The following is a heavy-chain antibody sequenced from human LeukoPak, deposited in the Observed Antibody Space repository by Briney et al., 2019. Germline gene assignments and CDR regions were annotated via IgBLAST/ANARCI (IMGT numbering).Heavy chain of an antibody. V-gene: IGHV1-18*01. CDR1: GYTFTSYG. D-gene: IGHD3-9*01. Sequence: ASVEVSCKASGYTFTSYGISWVRQAPGQGLEWMGWISAYNGNTNYAQKLQGRVTMTTDTSTSTAYMELRSLRSDDTAVYYCARVQKLVRYFDWLYYYYGMDVWGQGTTVTVSS. J-gene: IGHJ6*02. CDR2: ISAYNGNT. CDR3: ARVQKLVRYFDWLYYYYGMDV.